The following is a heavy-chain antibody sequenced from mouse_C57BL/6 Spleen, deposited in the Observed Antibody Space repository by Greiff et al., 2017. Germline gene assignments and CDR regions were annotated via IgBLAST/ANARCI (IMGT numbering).Heavy chain of an antibody. Sequence: QVQLQQSGAELVRPGTSVKVSCKASGYAFTNYLIEWVKQRPGQGLEWIGVINPGSGGTNYNEKFKGKETLTADKSSSTAYMQLSSLTSEDSAVYFCARYGNYPWYFDVWGTGTTVTVSS. J-gene: IGHJ1*03. CDR1: GYAFTNYL. D-gene: IGHD2-1*01. CDR2: INPGSGGT. CDR3: ARYGNYPWYFDV. V-gene: IGHV1-54*01.